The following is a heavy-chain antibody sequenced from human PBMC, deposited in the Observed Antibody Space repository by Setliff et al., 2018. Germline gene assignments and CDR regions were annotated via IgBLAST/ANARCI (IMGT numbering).Heavy chain of an antibody. J-gene: IGHJ6*02. CDR1: GYTFTPYY. D-gene: IGHD3-16*01. Sequence: ASVKVSCKASGYTFTPYYIHGVRPAPGQGLEGMGVINPKTGGATYPQNLQGRVTMTRDTSMSTVYMELSSLRFEDTAVYYWARERAGGRGFTFGAIYYYYGMDVWGQGTTVTVSS. CDR2: INPKTGGA. V-gene: IGHV1-46*01. CDR3: ARERAGGRGFTFGAIYYYYGMDV.